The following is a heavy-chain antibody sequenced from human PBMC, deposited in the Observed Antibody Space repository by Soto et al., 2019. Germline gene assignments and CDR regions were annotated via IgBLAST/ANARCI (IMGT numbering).Heavy chain of an antibody. V-gene: IGHV3-23*01. J-gene: IGHJ1*01. CDR1: GFTFSSYA. D-gene: IGHD4-4*01. CDR3: AKDPFKYSNYRTSRANDEYFQH. Sequence: GGSLRLSCAASGFTFSSYAMSWVRQAPGKGLEWVSAISGSGGSTYYADSVKDRFTISRDNSKNTLYLQMNSMRAEDTAVYYCAKDPFKYSNYRTSRANDEYFQHWGQGTLVTVSS. CDR2: ISGSGGST.